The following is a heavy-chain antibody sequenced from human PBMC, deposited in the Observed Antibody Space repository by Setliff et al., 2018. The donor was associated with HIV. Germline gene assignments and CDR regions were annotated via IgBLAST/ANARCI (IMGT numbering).Heavy chain of an antibody. CDR3: AKVRLTANSC. CDR1: GFTFSDFS. D-gene: IGHD2-2*01. V-gene: IGHV3-7*03. CDR2: INKDGSNQ. Sequence: GGSLRLSCAASGFTFSDFSMNWVRQAPGKGPEWVAHINKDGSNQDYVDSVKGRFTISRDNSKDTLYLQMNSMRAEDTALYYLAKVRLTANSCWGQGTPVTVTS. J-gene: IGHJ4*02.